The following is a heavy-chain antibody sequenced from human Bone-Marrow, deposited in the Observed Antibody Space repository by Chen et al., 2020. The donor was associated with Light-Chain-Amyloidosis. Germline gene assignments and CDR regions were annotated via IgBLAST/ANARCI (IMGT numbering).Heavy chain of an antibody. J-gene: IGHJ4*02. Sequence: EVQLLESGGGLVQPGGSLRLSCAASGFTFSSYAMSWVRQAPGKGLVWVLAMSGSGGSTYYADSVKGRFTISRDNSKNTLYLQMISLRAEDTAGYYCAKDIRYSSGWYYFDYWGQGTLVTVSS. CDR1: GFTFSSYA. CDR2: MSGSGGST. CDR3: AKDIRYSSGWYYFDY. D-gene: IGHD6-19*01. V-gene: IGHV3-23*01.